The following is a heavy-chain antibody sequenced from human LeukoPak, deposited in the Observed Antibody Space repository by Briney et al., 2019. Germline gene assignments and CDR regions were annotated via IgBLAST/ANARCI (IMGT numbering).Heavy chain of an antibody. V-gene: IGHV4-39*01. CDR3: ARQNFRGSYYMDV. J-gene: IGHJ6*03. D-gene: IGHD3-10*01. Sequence: PSETLSLTCTVSGGSISSSSYYWGWIRQPPGKGLEWIGSIYYSGSTYYNPSLKSRVTISVDTSKTQFSLKLSSATAADTAVYYCARQNFRGSYYMDVWGKGTTVTISS. CDR1: GGSISSSSYY. CDR2: IYYSGST.